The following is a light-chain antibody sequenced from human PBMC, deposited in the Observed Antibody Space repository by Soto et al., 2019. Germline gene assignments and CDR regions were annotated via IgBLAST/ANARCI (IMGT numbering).Light chain of an antibody. CDR3: SSYTSSSTLYV. J-gene: IGLJ1*01. CDR2: DVS. V-gene: IGLV2-14*01. CDR1: SSDVGGYNY. Sequence: VLTQPASVSGSAGQSITISCTGTSSDVGGYNYVSWYQQHPGKAPKLMIYDVSNRPSGVSNRFSGSKSGNTAALTISGLQAEDEADYYCSSYTSSSTLYVFGTGTKVTVL.